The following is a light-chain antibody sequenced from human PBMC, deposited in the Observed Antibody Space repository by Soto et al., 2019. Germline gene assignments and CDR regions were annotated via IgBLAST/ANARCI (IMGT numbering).Light chain of an antibody. CDR3: QQYNDWPLT. CDR1: QSVSSY. Sequence: IVLTQSPATLSLSPGERATLSCRASQSVSSYLAWYQQKPGQAPSLLIYGAFTRATGIPARFSGTGSGTEFTLTISSLQSEDFALYYCQQYNDWPLTFGQGSKVDI. V-gene: IGKV3-15*01. CDR2: GAF. J-gene: IGKJ1*01.